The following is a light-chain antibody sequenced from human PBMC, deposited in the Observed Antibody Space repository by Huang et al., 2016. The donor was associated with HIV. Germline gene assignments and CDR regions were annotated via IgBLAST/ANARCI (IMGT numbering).Light chain of an antibody. CDR3: QKYHSAPFT. CDR2: AAS. J-gene: IGKJ3*01. Sequence: DIQMTQSPSSLSASVGDRVTITCRASQGIANYLAWYQQKPGKVPKLLIYAASTFQAGVPARFSGSGSGTDFTLTISSLQPEDVATYYCQKYHSAPFTFGPGTKVDIK. CDR1: QGIANY. V-gene: IGKV1-27*01.